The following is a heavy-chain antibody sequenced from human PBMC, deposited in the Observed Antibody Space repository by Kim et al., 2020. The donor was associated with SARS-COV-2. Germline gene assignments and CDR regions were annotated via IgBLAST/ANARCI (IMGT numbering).Heavy chain of an antibody. J-gene: IGHJ6*02. Sequence: YADPVKGRFHISRDNSKNTLYLQMNSLRAEDTAVYYCARTLVLSGYYGMDVWGQGTTVTVSS. D-gene: IGHD3-10*01. V-gene: IGHV3-33*01. CDR3: ARTLVLSGYYGMDV.